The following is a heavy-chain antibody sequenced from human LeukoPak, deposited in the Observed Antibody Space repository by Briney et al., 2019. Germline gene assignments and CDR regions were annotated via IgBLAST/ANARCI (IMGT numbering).Heavy chain of an antibody. Sequence: SGPTLMKPTQTLTLTFTFSGFSLTTRGVGVGWIREPPGKTLEWLALIFWNDDKRYSPSLKSRLTITKDTSKTQVVLTLTNLGPVDTATYYCAQRPLTGMVVFDYWGEGTVDPVSS. CDR3: AQRPLTGMVVFDY. D-gene: IGHD3-10*01. CDR2: IFWNDDK. CDR1: GFSLTTRGVG. J-gene: IGHJ4*02. V-gene: IGHV2-5*01.